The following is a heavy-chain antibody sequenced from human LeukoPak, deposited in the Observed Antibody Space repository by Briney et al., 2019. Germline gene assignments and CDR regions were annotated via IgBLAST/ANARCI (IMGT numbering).Heavy chain of an antibody. D-gene: IGHD1-26*01. CDR3: ARVGSGNFLGAFDI. CDR2: INQDGSEK. V-gene: IGHV3-7*03. CDR1: GFTFSRNW. Sequence: AGGSLGLSCAASGFTFSRNWMIWVRQAPGKRLEWVANINQDGSEKYYVDSVKGRFTISRDNAKNSLFLQMNSLRAEDTAVYYCARVGSGNFLGAFDIWGQGTMVTVSS. J-gene: IGHJ3*02.